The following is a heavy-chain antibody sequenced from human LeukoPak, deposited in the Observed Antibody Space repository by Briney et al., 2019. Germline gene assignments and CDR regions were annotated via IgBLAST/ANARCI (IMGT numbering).Heavy chain of an antibody. Sequence: GGSLRLSCAASGFTFYDYAMHWVRQAPGKGLEWVSGISWNSGSIGYADSVKGRFTISRDNAKNSLYLQMNSLRAEDTALYYCAKGDILTGSFSLLGYWGQGTLVTVSS. J-gene: IGHJ4*02. CDR2: ISWNSGSI. D-gene: IGHD3-9*01. CDR3: AKGDILTGSFSLLGY. CDR1: GFTFYDYA. V-gene: IGHV3-9*01.